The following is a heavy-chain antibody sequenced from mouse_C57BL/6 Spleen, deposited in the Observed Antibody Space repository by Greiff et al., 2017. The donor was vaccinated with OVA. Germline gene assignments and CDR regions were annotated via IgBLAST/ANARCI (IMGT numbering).Heavy chain of an antibody. V-gene: IGHV1-7*01. Sequence: VQLQQSGAELAKPGASVKLSCKASGYTFTSYWMHWVKQRPGQGLEWIGHINPRSGYTKYNQKFTEKATLTADKSYTTAYMQLRILKHETSAASCGARTSSYAIDDWGQGTSVTVSS. CDR2: INPRSGYT. J-gene: IGHJ4*01. CDR1: GYTFTSYW. CDR3: ARTSSYAIDD. D-gene: IGHD1-1*01.